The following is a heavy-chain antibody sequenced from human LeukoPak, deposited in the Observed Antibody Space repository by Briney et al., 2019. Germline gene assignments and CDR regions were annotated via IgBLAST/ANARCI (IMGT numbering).Heavy chain of an antibody. CDR2: IYYSGST. D-gene: IGHD3-9*01. J-gene: IGHJ4*02. CDR3: ARARRGVYYDILTSSYSLDY. Sequence: PSETLSLTCAVSGGSISSGDYYWSWIRQPPGTGLEWIGYIYYSGSTYYNPSLKSRVTISVDTSKNQFSLKLSSVTAADTAVYYCARARRGVYYDILTSSYSLDYWGQGTLVTVSS. V-gene: IGHV4-30-4*01. CDR1: GGSISSGDYY.